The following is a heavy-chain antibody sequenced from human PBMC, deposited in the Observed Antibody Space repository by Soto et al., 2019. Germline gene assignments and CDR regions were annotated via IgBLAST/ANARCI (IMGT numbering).Heavy chain of an antibody. Sequence: PGGSLRLSCEASGSTFGNSWMSWVRQAPGRGLEWVAHVKPDGSEKYYVDSVKGRFTISRENTKNSLYLQMNSLRAEDTAVYYCARPSRGAAGAVWGQGTLVTVSS. J-gene: IGHJ4*02. CDR3: ARPSRGAAGAV. CDR2: VKPDGSEK. V-gene: IGHV3-7*01. CDR1: GSTFGNSW. D-gene: IGHD6-13*01.